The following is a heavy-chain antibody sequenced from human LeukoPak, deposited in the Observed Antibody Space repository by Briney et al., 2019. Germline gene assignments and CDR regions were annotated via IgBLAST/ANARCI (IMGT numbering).Heavy chain of an antibody. D-gene: IGHD4-17*01. CDR1: GYTFTRYY. V-gene: IGHV1-46*01. Sequence: ASVKVSCKGSGYTFTRYYIHSVGQAPGQGREGMGLINPSCGSTSYAQKFQGRVTMTRDTSTSTVYMELSSLRSEDTAVYYCARDAKGNGDYGMDVWGQGTTVTVSS. CDR2: INPSCGST. J-gene: IGHJ6*02. CDR3: ARDAKGNGDYGMDV.